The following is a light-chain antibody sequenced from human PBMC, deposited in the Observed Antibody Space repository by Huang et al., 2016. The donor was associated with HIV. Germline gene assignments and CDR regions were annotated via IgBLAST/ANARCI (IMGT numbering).Light chain of an antibody. CDR1: QSVLYNSNNKNY. J-gene: IGKJ2*01. CDR2: WES. CDR3: QQYYNTLSYT. V-gene: IGKV4-1*01. Sequence: DIVMTQSPDSLAVSLGERATINCKSSQSVLYNSNNKNYLAWYQQKPGQPPKLLIYWESTRESGVPDRFTGSGSGTDFTLTISSLQAEDVAVYYCQQYYNTLSYTFGQGTKLEIK.